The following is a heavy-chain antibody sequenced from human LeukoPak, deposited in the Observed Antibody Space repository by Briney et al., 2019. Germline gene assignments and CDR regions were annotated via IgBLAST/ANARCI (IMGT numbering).Heavy chain of an antibody. CDR3: ARDGDYYDSSKDGMDV. V-gene: IGHV4-4*07. CDR2: IYTSGST. CDR1: GGSISSYY. J-gene: IGHJ6*04. Sequence: SETLSLTCTVSGGSISSYYWSWIRQPAGRGLEWIGRIYTSGSTNYNPSLKSRVTMSVDTSKNQFSLKLSSVTAADTAVYYCARDGDYYDSSKDGMDVWGKGTTVTVSS. D-gene: IGHD3-22*01.